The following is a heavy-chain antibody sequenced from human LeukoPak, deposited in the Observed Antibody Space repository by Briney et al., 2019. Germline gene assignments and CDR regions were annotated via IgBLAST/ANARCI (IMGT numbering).Heavy chain of an antibody. CDR2: ISCSGCST. CDR3: AKGIEYEFGEVTSCAIDY. J-gene: IGHJ4*02. V-gene: IGHV3-23*01. Sequence: PGGSLRLSCAASGFTFSIYAMTWVRLAPGKGLEWVSSISCSGCSTYNAASVKGRFIISRENYTNTLFLQMISRRAEDTAVYYCAKGIEYEFGEVTSCAIDYWGKGILVTVSS. CDR1: GFTFSIYA. D-gene: IGHD3-16*01.